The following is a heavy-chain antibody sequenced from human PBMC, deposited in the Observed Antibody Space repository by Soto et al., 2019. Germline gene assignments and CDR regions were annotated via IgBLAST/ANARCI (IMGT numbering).Heavy chain of an antibody. J-gene: IGHJ4*02. CDR3: ARFRKAAMAPNKFDY. CDR1: GGSISSSSYY. CDR2: IFYSGST. D-gene: IGHD5-18*01. Sequence: SETLSLTCTVSGGSISSSSYYWGWIRQPPGKGLEWIGSIFYSGSTYYNPSLKSRVTISVDTSKNQFSLKLSSVTAADTAVYYCARFRKAAMAPNKFDYWVQGTLVT. V-gene: IGHV4-39*01.